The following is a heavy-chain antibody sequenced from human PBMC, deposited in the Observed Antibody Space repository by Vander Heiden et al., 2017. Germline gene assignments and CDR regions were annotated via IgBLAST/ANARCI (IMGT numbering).Heavy chain of an antibody. V-gene: IGHV1-69-2*01. Sequence: EVQLVQSGAEVKKPGATVKISCKVSGYTFTDYYLHWVQQAPGKGREWMGLVDPEDGKTTFAEKFQGRLTITADTSTDTAYMELSSLRSEDTAMFYCATVGQRGYGYGGFDYWGQGSLVTVSS. CDR3: ATVGQRGYGYGGFDY. D-gene: IGHD5-18*01. J-gene: IGHJ4*02. CDR1: GYTFTDYY. CDR2: VDPEDGKT.